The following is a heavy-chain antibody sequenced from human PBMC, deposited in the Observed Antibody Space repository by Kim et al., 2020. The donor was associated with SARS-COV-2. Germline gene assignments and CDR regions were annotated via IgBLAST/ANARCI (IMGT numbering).Heavy chain of an antibody. D-gene: IGHD3-10*01. Sequence: SRVTISVDTSKNQCSLKLSSVTAADTAVYYCARLKGILLWFGEFPNWFDPWGQGTLVTVSS. J-gene: IGHJ5*02. CDR3: ARLKGILLWFGEFPNWFDP. V-gene: IGHV4-39*01.